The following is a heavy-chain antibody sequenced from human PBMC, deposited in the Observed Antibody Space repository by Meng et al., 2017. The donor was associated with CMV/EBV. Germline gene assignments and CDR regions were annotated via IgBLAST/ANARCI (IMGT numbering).Heavy chain of an antibody. D-gene: IGHD3-22*01. V-gene: IGHV4-34*02. J-gene: IGHJ4*02. Sequence: QGQLQQGGAGLLKLSETLSLTCAVYGGSFSGYYWSWIRQPPGKGLEWIGEINHSGSTNYNPSLKSRVTISVDTSKNQFSLKLSSVTAADTAVYYCARAKIMYYYDSSGYYYDYWGQGTLVTVSS. CDR3: ARAKIMYYYDSSGYYYDY. CDR2: INHSGST. CDR1: GGSFSGYY.